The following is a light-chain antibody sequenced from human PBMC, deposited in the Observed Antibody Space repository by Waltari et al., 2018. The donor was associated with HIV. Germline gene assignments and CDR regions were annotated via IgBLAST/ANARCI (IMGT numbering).Light chain of an antibody. J-gene: IGLJ1*01. CDR2: NNY. V-gene: IGLV1-44*01. CDR1: SSNIGSNT. Sequence: QSVLTQPPSASGTPGQRVTLYCSGSSSNIGSNTVNWYQHLPGTAPKLLIYNNYQRPSGVPDRFSGSKSGPSASLAISGLQSEDEADYYCAAWDDSLNGSVFGNGTKVTLL. CDR3: AAWDDSLNGSV.